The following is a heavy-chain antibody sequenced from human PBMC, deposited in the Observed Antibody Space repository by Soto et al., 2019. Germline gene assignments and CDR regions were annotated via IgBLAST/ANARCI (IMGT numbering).Heavy chain of an antibody. CDR1: GFTFSSYS. Sequence: EVQLVESGGGLVQPGGSLRLSCAASGFTFSSYSMNWVRQAPGKGLEWVSSISSSSSYIYYADSVKGRFTISRDNAKNSLYLQMNSLRAEDTAVYYCARDLGYGYGDTQDAFDIWGQGTMVTVSS. CDR2: ISSSSSYI. V-gene: IGHV3-21*01. J-gene: IGHJ3*02. CDR3: ARDLGYGYGDTQDAFDI. D-gene: IGHD4-17*01.